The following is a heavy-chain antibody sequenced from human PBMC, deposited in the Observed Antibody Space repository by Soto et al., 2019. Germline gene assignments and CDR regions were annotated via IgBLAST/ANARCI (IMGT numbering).Heavy chain of an antibody. D-gene: IGHD6-19*01. V-gene: IGHV4-34*01. Sequence: PSETLSLTCTVYGGSFSGYYWSWIRQPPGKGLEWIGEINHSGSTNYNPSLKSRVTISVDTSKNQFSLKLSSVTAADTAVYYCATSRKPSGWYHYWGQGTLVTVSS. J-gene: IGHJ4*02. CDR1: GGSFSGYY. CDR3: ATSRKPSGWYHY. CDR2: INHSGST.